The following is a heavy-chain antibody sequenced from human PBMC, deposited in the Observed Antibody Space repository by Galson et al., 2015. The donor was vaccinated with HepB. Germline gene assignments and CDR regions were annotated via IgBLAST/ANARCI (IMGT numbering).Heavy chain of an antibody. CDR1: GYSFTSYW. D-gene: IGHD3-3*01. J-gene: IGHJ3*02. Sequence: QSGAEVKKPGESLKISCKGSGYSFTSYWIGWVRQMPGKGLEWMGIIYPGDSDTRYSPSFQGQVTISADKSISTAYLQWSSLKASDTAMYYCARPISNRYDFWSGFDAFDIWGQGTMVTVSS. CDR3: ARPISNRYDFWSGFDAFDI. V-gene: IGHV5-51*01. CDR2: IYPGDSDT.